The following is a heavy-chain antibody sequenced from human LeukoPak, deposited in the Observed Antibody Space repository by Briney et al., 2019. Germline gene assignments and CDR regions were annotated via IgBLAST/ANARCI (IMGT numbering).Heavy chain of an antibody. V-gene: IGHV3-23*01. D-gene: IGHD3-22*01. J-gene: IGHJ4*02. CDR1: GFTFSSYA. Sequence: GGSLRLSCAASGFTFSSYAMSWVRRAPGKGLEWVSTISGSGGSTYYADSVKGRFTISRDNSKNTLYLQMNSLRAEDTAVYYCAKVTDSSGYYFFDYWGQGTLVTVSS. CDR2: ISGSGGST. CDR3: AKVTDSSGYYFFDY.